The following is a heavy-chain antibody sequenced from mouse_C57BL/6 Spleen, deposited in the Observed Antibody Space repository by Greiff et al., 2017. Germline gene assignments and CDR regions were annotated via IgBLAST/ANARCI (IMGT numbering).Heavy chain of an antibody. Sequence: VQLQQPGAELVKPGASVTLSCKASGYTFTSYWMHWVKQRPGPGLEWIGMIHPNSGSTNYNEKFKSKATLTVDKSSSPAYMQLSSLTSEDSAVYYCARYDYDGGLYYYARDYWGQGTSVTVSS. CDR3: ARYDYDGGLYYYARDY. D-gene: IGHD2-4*01. CDR1: GYTFTSYW. V-gene: IGHV1-64*01. CDR2: IHPNSGST. J-gene: IGHJ4*01.